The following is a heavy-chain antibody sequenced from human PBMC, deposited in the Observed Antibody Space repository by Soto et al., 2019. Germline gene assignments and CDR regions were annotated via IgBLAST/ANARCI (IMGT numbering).Heavy chain of an antibody. Sequence: ASVKVSCKASGYTFTSYAMHWVRQASGQRLEWMGWINAGSGNTKYAQKFQGRVTITRDTSISTAYMELSRLRSDDTAVYYCARDSGPYCSSTSCYANWFDPWGQGTLVTVSS. J-gene: IGHJ5*02. CDR3: ARDSGPYCSSTSCYANWFDP. CDR1: GYTFTSYA. D-gene: IGHD2-2*01. CDR2: INAGSGNT. V-gene: IGHV1-3*01.